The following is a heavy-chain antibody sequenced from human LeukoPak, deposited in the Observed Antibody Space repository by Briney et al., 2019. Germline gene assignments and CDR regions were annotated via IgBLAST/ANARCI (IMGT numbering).Heavy chain of an antibody. CDR3: ARVKIKGGITIFKEYHYMDV. J-gene: IGHJ6*03. CDR1: GGSFSGYY. CDR2: INHSGST. D-gene: IGHD3-3*01. Sequence: PSETLSLTCAVYGGSFSGYYWSWIRQPPGKWLEWIGEINHSGSTNYNPSLKSRVTISVDTSKNQFSLKLSSVTAADTAVYYCARVKIKGGITIFKEYHYMDVWGKGTTVTVSS. V-gene: IGHV4-34*01.